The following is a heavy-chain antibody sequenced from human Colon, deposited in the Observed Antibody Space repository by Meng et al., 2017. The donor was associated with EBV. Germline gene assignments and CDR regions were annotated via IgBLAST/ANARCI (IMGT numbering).Heavy chain of an antibody. CDR3: ARHFINWFDP. Sequence: QVQLQESGPGLGRPSEALSLTRTVSGGSIGSYYWSWIRQPPGKGLEWIGYIYYSGSTNYNPSLKSRVTISVDTSKNQFSLKLSSVTAADTAVYYCARHFINWFDPWGQGTLVTVSS. V-gene: IGHV4-59*08. CDR1: GGSIGSYY. CDR2: IYYSGST. J-gene: IGHJ5*02.